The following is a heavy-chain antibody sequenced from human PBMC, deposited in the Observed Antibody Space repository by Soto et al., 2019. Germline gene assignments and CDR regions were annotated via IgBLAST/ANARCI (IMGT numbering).Heavy chain of an antibody. CDR1: GFALSDHY. CDR3: TSSRGDYRSFDY. Sequence: HPGGSLRLSCAASGFALSDHYMDWVRQAPGKGLEWVGRTRNKANRYNTEYSASVRGRFTISRDDSQNSLYLQMHSLTTEDTAVYYCTSSRGDYRSFDYWGQGTLVTVSS. D-gene: IGHD4-17*01. V-gene: IGHV3-72*01. J-gene: IGHJ4*02. CDR2: TRNKANRYNT.